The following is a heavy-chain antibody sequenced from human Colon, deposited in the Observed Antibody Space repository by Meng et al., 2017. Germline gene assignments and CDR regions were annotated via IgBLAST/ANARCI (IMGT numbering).Heavy chain of an antibody. Sequence: QVQVHGSGPGLVKPSQNLSLTCTVSGGSLSSDTYYWTWIRQDPGKGLEWIGIINHSGSTYYNPSLKSRVTMSLDTSKQQFSLKLISVTAADTAVYFCARGLNEGGLAHNWFDPWGQGTLVTVSS. D-gene: IGHD1-1*01. CDR2: INHSGST. J-gene: IGHJ5*02. V-gene: IGHV4-31*03. CDR1: GGSLSSDTYY. CDR3: ARGLNEGGLAHNWFDP.